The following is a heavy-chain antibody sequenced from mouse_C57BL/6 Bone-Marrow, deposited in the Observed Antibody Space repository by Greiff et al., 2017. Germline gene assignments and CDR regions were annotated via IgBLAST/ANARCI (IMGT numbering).Heavy chain of an antibody. J-gene: IGHJ1*03. CDR2: IYPRSGNT. D-gene: IGHD1-1*01. V-gene: IGHV1-81*01. CDR1: GYTFTGYG. CDR3: ARVRIITTVVDWYFDV. Sequence: VQLQQSGAELARPGASVKLSCKASGYTFTGYGISWVKQRTGPGLEWIGEIYPRSGNTYYNEKFKGKATLTADKSSSTAYMELRSLTSEDSAVYFCARVRIITTVVDWYFDVWGTGTTVTVSS.